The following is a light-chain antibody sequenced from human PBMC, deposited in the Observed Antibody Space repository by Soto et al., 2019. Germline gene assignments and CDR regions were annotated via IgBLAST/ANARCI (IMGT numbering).Light chain of an antibody. CDR3: QQYNNYPWT. V-gene: IGKV1-5*01. CDR1: QNINRR. J-gene: IGKJ1*01. CDR2: DAS. Sequence: DIQMTQSPSTLSASVGDRVTITCRASQNINRRLAWYQQKPGKAPNLLIYDASSLESGVPARFSGGGSGTEFTLIISSLQPDDFSTFYCQQYNNYPWTFGQGTKVDIK.